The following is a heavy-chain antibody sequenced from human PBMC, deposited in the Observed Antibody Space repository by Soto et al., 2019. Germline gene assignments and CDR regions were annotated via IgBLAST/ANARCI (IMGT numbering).Heavy chain of an antibody. J-gene: IGHJ3*02. V-gene: IGHV6-1*01. Sequence: LSQTLSLTCAISGDSVSSNSAAWNWIRQSPSRGLEWLGRTYYRSKWYNDYAVSVKSRITINPDTSKNQFSLQLNSVTPEDTAVYYCARDVYDFWSGQGDAFDIWGQGAMVIVSS. CDR1: GDSVSSNSAA. D-gene: IGHD3-3*01. CDR3: ARDVYDFWSGQGDAFDI. CDR2: TYYRSKWYN.